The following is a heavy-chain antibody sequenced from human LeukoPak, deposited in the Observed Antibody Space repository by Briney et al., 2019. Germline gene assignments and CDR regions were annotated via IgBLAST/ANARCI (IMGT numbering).Heavy chain of an antibody. CDR3: ANGYYYGSGSYYKEAFDI. J-gene: IGHJ3*02. CDR2: ISDDGSNK. D-gene: IGHD3-10*01. V-gene: IGHV3-30*18. Sequence: PGGSLRLSCAASGFTFSNYGMHWVRQAPGKGLEWVVVISDDGSNKYYADSVKGRFTISRDNSKNTLYLQMNSLRAEDTAVYYCANGYYYGSGSYYKEAFDIWGQGTMVTVSS. CDR1: GFTFSNYG.